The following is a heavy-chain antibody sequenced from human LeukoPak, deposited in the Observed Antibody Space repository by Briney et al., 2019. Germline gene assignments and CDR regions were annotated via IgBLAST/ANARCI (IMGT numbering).Heavy chain of an antibody. CDR1: GFTFDDYA. D-gene: IGHD3-3*01. Sequence: PGGSLRLSCAASGFTFDDYAMHWVRQAPGKGLEWVSLISGGGGSTYYADSVKGRFTISRDNSKNSLYLQMNSLRTEDTALYYCAKGAWSFGYFDYWGQGTLVTVSS. CDR3: AKGAWSFGYFDY. V-gene: IGHV3-43*02. J-gene: IGHJ4*02. CDR2: ISGGGGST.